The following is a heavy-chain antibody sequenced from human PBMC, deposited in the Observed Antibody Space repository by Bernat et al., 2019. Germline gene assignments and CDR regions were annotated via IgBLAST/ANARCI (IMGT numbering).Heavy chain of an antibody. V-gene: IGHV3-30-3*01. D-gene: IGHD3-22*01. Sequence: QVQLVESGGGVVQPGRSLRLSCAASGFTFSSYAMHWVRQAPGKGLEWVAVISYDGSNKYYADSVKGRFTISRDNSKNPLYLQMNSLRAEDTAVYYCARGDYDSSGYLFWGQGTLVTVSS. CDR2: ISYDGSNK. J-gene: IGHJ4*02. CDR3: ARGDYDSSGYLF. CDR1: GFTFSSYA.